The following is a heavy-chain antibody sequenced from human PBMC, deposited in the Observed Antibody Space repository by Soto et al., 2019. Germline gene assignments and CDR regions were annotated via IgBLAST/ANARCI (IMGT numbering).Heavy chain of an antibody. CDR1: GFTFSSYA. CDR3: AKERDILVVPAALGLFDY. CDR2: ISGRGGST. Sequence: GGSLRLSCAASGFTFSSYAMSWVRQAPGKGLEWVSAISGRGGSTYYADSVKGRFTISRDNSKNTLYLQMNSLRAEDTAVYYCAKERDILVVPAALGLFDYWGQGTLVTVSS. J-gene: IGHJ4*02. V-gene: IGHV3-23*01. D-gene: IGHD2-2*01.